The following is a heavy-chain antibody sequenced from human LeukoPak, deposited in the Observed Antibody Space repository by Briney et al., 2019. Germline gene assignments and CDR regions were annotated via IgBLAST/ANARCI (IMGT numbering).Heavy chain of an antibody. Sequence: GASVKVSCKASGYTFTSYAISWVRQAPGQGLEWMGGIIPIFGTANYAQKFQGRVTITADESTSTAYMELSSLRSEDTAVYYCARAPSPYYIDYWGQGTLVTVSS. J-gene: IGHJ4*02. CDR1: GYTFTSYA. D-gene: IGHD3-10*01. CDR3: ARAPSPYYIDY. V-gene: IGHV1-69*13. CDR2: IIPIFGTA.